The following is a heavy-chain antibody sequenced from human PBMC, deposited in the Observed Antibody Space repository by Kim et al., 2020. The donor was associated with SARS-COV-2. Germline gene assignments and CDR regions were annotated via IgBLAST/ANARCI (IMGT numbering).Heavy chain of an antibody. CDR2: IHLSGST. CDR3: ARSDY. Sequence: SETLSLTCTISGGSISSSNWWNWVRHPPGKGLEWIGEIHLSGSTNYNPSLKSRVTMSVEKSKNQFSLILTSVTAADTAIYYCARSDYWGQGTLVTVSP. J-gene: IGHJ4*02. V-gene: IGHV4-4*02. CDR1: GGSISSSNW.